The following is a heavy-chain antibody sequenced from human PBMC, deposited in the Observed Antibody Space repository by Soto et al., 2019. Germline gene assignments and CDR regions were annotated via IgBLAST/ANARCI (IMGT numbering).Heavy chain of an antibody. CDR2: IIPIPGTA. D-gene: IGHD2-2*01. CDR1: GGTFGSYA. Sequence: QLQLVQSGAEVKKPGSSVKVSCKASGGTFGSYAISWVRQAPGQGLEWMGGIIPIPGTANYAQKFQGRVTIAAAESTRTAYMELSSLRSEDTAVSYCARSQGSSTSLEIYYYYYYGMDVWGQGTTVTVSS. V-gene: IGHV1-69*01. CDR3: ARSQGSSTSLEIYYYYYYGMDV. J-gene: IGHJ6*02.